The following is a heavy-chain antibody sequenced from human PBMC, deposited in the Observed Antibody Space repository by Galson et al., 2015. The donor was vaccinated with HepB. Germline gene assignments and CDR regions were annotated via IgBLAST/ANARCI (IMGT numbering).Heavy chain of an antibody. Sequence: SLRLSCAASGFTFSSYEMNWVRQAPGKGLEWVSYISSSGSTIYYADSVKGRFTISRDNAKNTLYLQVNSLRAEDTAVYYCAGDIDLSAWGQGTLVTVSS. V-gene: IGHV3-48*03. CDR2: ISSSGSTI. J-gene: IGHJ5*02. CDR3: AGDIDLSA. CDR1: GFTFSSYE. D-gene: IGHD3-9*01.